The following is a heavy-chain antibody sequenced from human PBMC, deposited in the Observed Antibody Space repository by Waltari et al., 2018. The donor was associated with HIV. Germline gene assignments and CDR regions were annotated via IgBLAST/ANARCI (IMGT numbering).Heavy chain of an antibody. D-gene: IGHD3-10*01. CDR3: ATEEGYGSGSFLDY. J-gene: IGHJ4*02. CDR2: IKSKGYGDKI. V-gene: IGHV3-15*05. CDR1: GLSLNSVW. Sequence: QLVESGGDLVKPGGCLKLSCVVSGLSLNSVWMSWVRQVPGKGLERVGGIKSKGYGDKIDIAAVVKGRFTILRNYSNNTLYLHMTDTKVEDTAVDYCATEEGYGSGSFLDYWGQGTLVTVSS.